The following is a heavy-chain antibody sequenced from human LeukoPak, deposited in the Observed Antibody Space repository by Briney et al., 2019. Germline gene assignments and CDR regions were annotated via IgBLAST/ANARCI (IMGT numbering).Heavy chain of an antibody. CDR1: GFTFSSYG. CDR2: IWYDGSNK. CDR3: ARDGSPNYGDYLDY. J-gene: IGHJ4*02. D-gene: IGHD4-17*01. V-gene: IGHV3-33*01. Sequence: GRSLRLSCAAPGFTFSSYGMHWVRQAPGKGREWVAVIWYDGSNKYYADSVKGRFTISRDNSKNTLYLQMNSLRAEDTAVYYCARDGSPNYGDYLDYWGQGTLVTVSS.